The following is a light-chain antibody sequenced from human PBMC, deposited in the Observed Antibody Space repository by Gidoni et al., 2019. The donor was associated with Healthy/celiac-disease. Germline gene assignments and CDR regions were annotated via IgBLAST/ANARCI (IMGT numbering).Light chain of an antibody. J-gene: IGKJ2*01. CDR2: WAS. CDR3: QQYYGTMYT. V-gene: IGKV4-1*01. Sequence: IVMTQSPAPRAVSRGERATINCQSSQSVLYSSNNKNSLAWYQQKPGPPPKLLIYWASTRESGVPDRFSGSGSGTDFTLTISSLQAEDVAVYYCQQYYGTMYTFXQXTRLEIK. CDR1: QSVLYSSNNKNS.